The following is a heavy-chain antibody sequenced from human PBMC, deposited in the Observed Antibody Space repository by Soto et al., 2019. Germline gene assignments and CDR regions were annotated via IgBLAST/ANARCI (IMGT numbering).Heavy chain of an antibody. CDR2: ISVGATHI. J-gene: IGHJ6*02. CDR3: ARGPVACGTDLNLYSRDV. V-gene: IGHV3-30-3*01. CDR1: GFTFRNFA. D-gene: IGHD6-19*01. Sequence: WGSLRLSCAASGFTFRNFALHWVRQAPGKGLEWVTAISVGATHIYYADSVQGRFTTSRDDSKNTLYLQMNSLRHENTAVYYCARGPVACGTDLNLYSRDVWGQGTTVTVCS.